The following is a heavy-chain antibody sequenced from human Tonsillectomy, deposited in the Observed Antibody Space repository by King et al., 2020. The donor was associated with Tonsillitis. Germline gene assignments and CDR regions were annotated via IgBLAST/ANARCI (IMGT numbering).Heavy chain of an antibody. CDR3: ARSTNLYYFDY. CDR2: IYHSGST. J-gene: IGHJ4*02. V-gene: IGHV4-30-2*01. D-gene: IGHD1-14*01. CDR1: GGSISSGGYS. Sequence: QLQESGSGLVKPSQTLSLTCAVSGGSISSGGYSWSWIRQPPGKGLEWIGYIYHSGSTYYNPSLKSRVTISVDRSKNQFPLKLSSVTAADTAVYYCARSTNLYYFDYWGQGTLVTVSS.